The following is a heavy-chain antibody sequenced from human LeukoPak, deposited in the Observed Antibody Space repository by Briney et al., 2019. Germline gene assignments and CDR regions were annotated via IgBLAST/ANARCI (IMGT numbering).Heavy chain of an antibody. CDR3: ARDWSGDDY. D-gene: IGHD3-3*01. CDR2: ISSSSTYI. CDR1: GFTFSSYS. V-gene: IGHV3-21*01. Sequence: SGGSLRLSCAASGFTFSSYSMSWVRQAPGKGLEWVSSISSSSTYIYYVDSVKGRFTISRDDAKNSLYLQMNSLRAEDTALYYCARDWSGDDYWGQGTLVTVSP. J-gene: IGHJ4*02.